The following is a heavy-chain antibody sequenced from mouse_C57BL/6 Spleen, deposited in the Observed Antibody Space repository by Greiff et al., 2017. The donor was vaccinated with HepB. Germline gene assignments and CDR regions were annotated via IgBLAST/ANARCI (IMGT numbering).Heavy chain of an antibody. J-gene: IGHJ3*01. Sequence: VQLQQSGPELVKPGASVKISCKASGYTFTDYYINWVKQRPGQGLEWIGWIFPGSGSTYYNEKFKGKATLTVDKSSSTAYMLLSSLTSEDSAVYFCASPLYYDYDGDAYWGQGTLVTVSA. CDR2: IFPGSGST. D-gene: IGHD2-4*01. CDR1: GYTFTDYY. CDR3: ASPLYYDYDGDAY. V-gene: IGHV1-75*01.